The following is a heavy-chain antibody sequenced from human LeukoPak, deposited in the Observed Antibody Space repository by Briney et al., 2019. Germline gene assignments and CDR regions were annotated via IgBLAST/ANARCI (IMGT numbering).Heavy chain of an antibody. J-gene: IGHJ4*02. CDR3: AKDSVSSWEGDFDY. CDR2: ISYDGSNK. V-gene: IGHV3-30*18. Sequence: GRSRRLSCAASGFTFSSYGMHWVRQAPGKGLEWVAVISYDGSNKYYADSVKGRFTISRDNSKNTLYLQMNSLRAEDTAVYYCAKDSVSSWEGDFDYWGQGTLVTVSS. CDR1: GFTFSSYG. D-gene: IGHD6-13*01.